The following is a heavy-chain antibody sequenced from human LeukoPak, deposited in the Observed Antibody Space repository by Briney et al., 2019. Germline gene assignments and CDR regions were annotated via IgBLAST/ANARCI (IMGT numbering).Heavy chain of an antibody. J-gene: IGHJ5*02. V-gene: IGHV3-23*01. CDR1: GFTFSSYA. CDR2: ISGSGGST. D-gene: IGHD2-15*01. CDR3: ARDGTPFVAEPNWFDP. Sequence: PGGSLRLSCAASGFTFSSYAMSWVRQAPGKGLEWVSAISGSGGSTYYADSVKGRFTISRDNSKNTLYLQMNSLRAEDTAVYYCARDGTPFVAEPNWFDPWGQGTLVTVSS.